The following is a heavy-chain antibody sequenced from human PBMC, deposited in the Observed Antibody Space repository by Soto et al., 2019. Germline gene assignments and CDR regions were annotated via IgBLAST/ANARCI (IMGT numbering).Heavy chain of an antibody. V-gene: IGHV4-4*02. CDR2: IFHTGRT. CDR3: ARGGWTRDFDF. D-gene: IGHD2-15*01. Sequence: PWETHSPTSAVSGGSISIDIWWSWFRQHPGKGLEWIGEIFHTGRTNYNPSLKSRVTISVDKSKNQFSLELSSVTAADTAVYYCARGGWTRDFDFWGQGTLVTVSS. CDR1: GGSISIDIW. J-gene: IGHJ4*02.